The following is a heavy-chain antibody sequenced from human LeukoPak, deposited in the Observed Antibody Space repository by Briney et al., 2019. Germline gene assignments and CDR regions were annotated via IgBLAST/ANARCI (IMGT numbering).Heavy chain of an antibody. Sequence: PGGSLRLSCAASGFTFSSYSMNWVRQAPGKGLEWVSYISSSSSTIYYADSVKGRFTISRDNSKNTLYLQMNSLRPEDTAVYYCTKEGGNYDSFDYWGQGTLVTVSS. V-gene: IGHV3-48*01. CDR2: ISSSSSTI. CDR3: TKEGGNYDSFDY. D-gene: IGHD1-26*01. J-gene: IGHJ4*02. CDR1: GFTFSSYS.